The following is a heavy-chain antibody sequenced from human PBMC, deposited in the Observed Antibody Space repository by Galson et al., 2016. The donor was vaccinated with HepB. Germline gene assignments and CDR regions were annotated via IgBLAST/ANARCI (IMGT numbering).Heavy chain of an antibody. J-gene: IGHJ6*02. Sequence: SVKVSCKASGGTFSSYAMNWARQAPGQGLEWMGGIIPLYGTTNYAQKFQGRVTITADESTSTAYMELSSLRSEDTAVYYCARAWSSWYVNQHYYYGMDVWGQGTTVTVSS. D-gene: IGHD6-13*01. CDR3: ARAWSSWYVNQHYYYGMDV. V-gene: IGHV1-69*13. CDR1: GGTFSSYA. CDR2: IIPLYGTT.